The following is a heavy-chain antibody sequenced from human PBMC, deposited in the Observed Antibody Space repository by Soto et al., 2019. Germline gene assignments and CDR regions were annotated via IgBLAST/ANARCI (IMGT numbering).Heavy chain of an antibody. J-gene: IGHJ6*02. D-gene: IGHD2-15*01. Sequence: ASVKVSCKASDYTFPSHGISWVRQAPGQGLEWMGWISAYNGKTNYAQKLKGRVTMTTDTSTSTAYMELRSLRSDDTAVYYCARAAYCSGGSCYYYGMDVWGQGSTVTVSS. CDR2: ISAYNGKT. CDR3: ARAAYCSGGSCYYYGMDV. V-gene: IGHV1-18*01. CDR1: DYTFPSHG.